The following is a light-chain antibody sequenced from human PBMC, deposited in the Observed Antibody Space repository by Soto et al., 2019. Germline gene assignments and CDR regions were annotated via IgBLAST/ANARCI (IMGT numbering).Light chain of an antibody. CDR2: KAS. V-gene: IGKV1-5*03. CDR1: QNINTW. J-gene: IGKJ1*01. CDR3: QQYNTYWT. Sequence: DIQMTQSPSTVSASVGDRVTITCRASQNINTWLAWYQQKPGKAPKLLILKASSLESGVPSRFSGSGSGTEFTLTISSLQPDDLATYYCQQYNTYWTFGPGTKVDIK.